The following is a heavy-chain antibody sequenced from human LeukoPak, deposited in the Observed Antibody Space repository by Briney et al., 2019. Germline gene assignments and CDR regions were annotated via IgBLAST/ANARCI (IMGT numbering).Heavy chain of an antibody. D-gene: IGHD1-20*01. V-gene: IGHV4-34*01. CDR1: GGSFSGYY. Sequence: SETLSLNCAVYGGSFSGYYWSWIRQPPGKGLEWIGEINHSGSTNYNPSLKSRVTISVDTSKNQFSLKLSSVTAADTAVYYCARGQYIAGTAFDIWGQGTMVTVSS. J-gene: IGHJ3*02. CDR2: INHSGST. CDR3: ARGQYIAGTAFDI.